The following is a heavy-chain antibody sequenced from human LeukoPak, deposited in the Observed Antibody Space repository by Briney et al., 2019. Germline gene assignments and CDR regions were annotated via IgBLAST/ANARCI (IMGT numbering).Heavy chain of an antibody. Sequence: PGGSLRLSCAASGFTFSSYEMNWVRRAPGKGPEWVSSISRSATTIYYADSVKGRFTISRDNAKNSLYLQMNSLRAEDTAVYYCAELGITMIGGVWGKGTTVTISS. J-gene: IGHJ6*04. V-gene: IGHV3-48*03. CDR1: GFTFSSYE. D-gene: IGHD3-10*02. CDR2: ISRSATTI. CDR3: AELGITMIGGV.